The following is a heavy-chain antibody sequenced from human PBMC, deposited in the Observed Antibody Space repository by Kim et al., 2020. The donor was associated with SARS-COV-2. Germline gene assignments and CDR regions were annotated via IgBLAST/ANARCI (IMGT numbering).Heavy chain of an antibody. CDR1: GFTFSSYG. D-gene: IGHD3-16*01. V-gene: IGHV3-30*18. Sequence: GGSLRLSCAASGFTFSSYGMHWVRQAPGKGLEWVAVISYDGSNKYYADSVKGRFTISRDNSKNTLYLQMNSLRAEDTAVYYCAKLFLGDWGQGTLVTVSS. CDR3: AKLFLGD. CDR2: ISYDGSNK. J-gene: IGHJ4*02.